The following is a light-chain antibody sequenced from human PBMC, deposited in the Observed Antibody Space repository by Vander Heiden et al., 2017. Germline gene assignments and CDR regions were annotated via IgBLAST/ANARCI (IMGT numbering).Light chain of an antibody. CDR1: SSDVGVYNY. Sequence: QSALTQPASVSVSPGQSITTSCPGTSSDVGVYNYVSWDQQHPATATKLMIYDVSNRPAGVANRFSASKSGNTATLTISGLQAEDDADYYCSSYTSSSTYVFGTGTKVTVL. CDR3: SSYTSSSTYV. V-gene: IGLV2-14*01. CDR2: DVS. J-gene: IGLJ1*01.